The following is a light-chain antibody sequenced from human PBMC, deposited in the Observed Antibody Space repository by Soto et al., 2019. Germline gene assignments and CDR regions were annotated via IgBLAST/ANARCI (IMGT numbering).Light chain of an antibody. CDR1: HSLLHSNGYSY. CDR3: RQGLQTWT. Sequence: LMIQSPLSLPVTTGEPASISCRSSHSLLHSNGYSYVDWYLHKPGQSPQLLIYLASNRASGVPYRFSGSGSGIDFTLNSSRVEADATGVCYCRQGLQTWTLGQGTKVDIK. CDR2: LAS. J-gene: IGKJ1*01. V-gene: IGKV2-28*01.